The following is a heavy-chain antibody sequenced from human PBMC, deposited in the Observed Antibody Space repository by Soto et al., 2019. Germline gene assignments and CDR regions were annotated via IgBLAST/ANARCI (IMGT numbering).Heavy chain of an antibody. V-gene: IGHV4-4*02. D-gene: IGHD2-15*01. CDR2: IYHSGST. CDR3: ARGSSGYCSGGSCRLNWFDP. J-gene: IGHJ5*02. Sequence: QVQLQESGPGLVKPSGTLSLTCAVSGGSLSSSNWWSWVRQPPGKGREWSGEIYHSGSTNYNPSLQSRVTISVDKSKNHFSLKLSSVTAADTAVYYCARGSSGYCSGGSCRLNWFDPWGQGTLVTVSS. CDR1: GGSLSSSNW.